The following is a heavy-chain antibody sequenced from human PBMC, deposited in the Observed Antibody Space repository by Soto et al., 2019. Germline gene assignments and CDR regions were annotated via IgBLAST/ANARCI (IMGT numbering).Heavy chain of an antibody. CDR3: ARRYYYDSSVYDAFDI. J-gene: IGHJ3*02. V-gene: IGHV5-51*01. Sequence: GESLKIPCKGSGYSFTSYWIGWVRQMPGKGLEWMGIIYPGDSDTRYSPSFQGQVTISADKSISTAYLQWSSLKASDTAMYYCARRYYYDSSVYDAFDIWGQGTMVTVSS. CDR1: GYSFTSYW. CDR2: IYPGDSDT. D-gene: IGHD3-22*01.